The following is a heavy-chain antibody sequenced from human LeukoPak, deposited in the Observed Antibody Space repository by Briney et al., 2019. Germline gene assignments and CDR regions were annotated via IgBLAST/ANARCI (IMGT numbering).Heavy chain of an antibody. CDR2: IWNDGSNK. Sequence: GGSLRLSCVTSGFTFRNYGMHWVRQAPGKGLEWVAVIWNDGSNKYYADSVKGRFTISRDNSKNTLYLQMNSLRAEDTAVYYCAKEVRWYFGYWGQGTLVTVSS. CDR1: GFTFRNYG. D-gene: IGHD6-13*01. J-gene: IGHJ4*02. CDR3: AKEVRWYFGY. V-gene: IGHV3-30*02.